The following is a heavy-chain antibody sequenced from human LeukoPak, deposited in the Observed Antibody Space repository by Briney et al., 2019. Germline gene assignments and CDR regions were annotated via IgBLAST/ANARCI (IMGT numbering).Heavy chain of an antibody. CDR1: GFSFSDYY. CDR3: ARGGTGAFDY. J-gene: IGHJ4*02. CDR2: ISSRSTYI. D-gene: IGHD2-8*02. Sequence: GGSLRLACTASGFSFSDYYMSWIRQAPGKGLEWISYISSRSTYISDADSVKGRFTISRDNAKNLLFLQMNSLRVVDTALYYCARGGTGAFDYWGQGILVTVSS. V-gene: IGHV3-11*06.